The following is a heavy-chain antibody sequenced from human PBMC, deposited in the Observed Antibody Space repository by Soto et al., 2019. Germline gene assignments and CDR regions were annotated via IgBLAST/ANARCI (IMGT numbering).Heavy chain of an antibody. CDR3: ARGRDSGLYYFDY. CDR1: GFTFSNYD. V-gene: IGHV3-13*01. CDR2: ISTAGNT. D-gene: IGHD2-21*01. Sequence: EVQLVESGGDLVQPGGSLRLSCAASGFTFSNYDMHWVRQATGKGLEWVSTISTAGNTYSPGSVKGQFTISRENAKNSLYLQMNSLRVDDTAVYYCARGRDSGLYYFDYWGQGTLVTVSS. J-gene: IGHJ4*02.